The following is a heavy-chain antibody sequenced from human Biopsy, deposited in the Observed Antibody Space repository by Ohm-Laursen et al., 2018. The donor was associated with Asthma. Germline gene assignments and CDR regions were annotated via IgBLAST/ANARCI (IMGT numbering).Heavy chain of an antibody. CDR3: GIVVAANPFQGDC. CDR1: GFTFGDYW. V-gene: IGHV3-7*01. J-gene: IGHJ4*02. D-gene: IGHD2-15*01. CDR2: IKHDGSEK. Sequence: GSLRLSCAASGFTFGDYWMSWVRQVPGKGLEWAANIKHDGSEKNHVDSLKGRFTISRDNSKNTVYLDISSLRIEDTAVFYCGIVVAANPFQGDCWGQGTLVTVSS.